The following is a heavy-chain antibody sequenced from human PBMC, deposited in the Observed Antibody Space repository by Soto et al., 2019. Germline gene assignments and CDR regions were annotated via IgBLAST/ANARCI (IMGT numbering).Heavy chain of an antibody. CDR3: ARDRSTYGGGGTGEVKENWFDP. Sequence: PSETRSLTCTVSGGSIRHYYWSWIRQSPGKGVEWIGYAYYSGSTDYNPSLKSRVTMSVDTSKNQVSLKLNSVTTADTAVYYCARDRSTYGGGGTGEVKENWFDPWGPGTLVTVS. D-gene: IGHD2-8*01. V-gene: IGHV4-59*01. J-gene: IGHJ5*02. CDR1: GGSIRHYY. CDR2: AYYSGST.